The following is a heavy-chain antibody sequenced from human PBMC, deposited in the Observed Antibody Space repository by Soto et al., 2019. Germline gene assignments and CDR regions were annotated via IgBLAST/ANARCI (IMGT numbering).Heavy chain of an antibody. J-gene: IGHJ5*02. Sequence: PGGFLRLSCAASGFTSSGLTFSSYAMSWVRQAPGKGLEWVSSITGSGDNTYYADSVKGRFTISRDNSKNTLFLQMNSLRAEDTAVYYCAKDRAAVAPRVRFDPWGQGTLVPVSS. CDR3: AKDRAAVAPRVRFDP. V-gene: IGHV3-23*01. CDR1: GFTSSGLTFSSYA. CDR2: ITGSGDNT. D-gene: IGHD6-19*01.